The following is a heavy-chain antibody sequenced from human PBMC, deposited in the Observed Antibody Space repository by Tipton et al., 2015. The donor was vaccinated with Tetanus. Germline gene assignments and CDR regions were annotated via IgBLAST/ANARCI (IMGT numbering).Heavy chain of an antibody. Sequence: TLSLTCTVSGGSISSGNYYWGWIRQPPGKGLEWIGSLYFSGRTYYSPPLESRVTISVDPSNNQFSLKLTSVTAADSAVYYCARHESLVGGSYDYWGQGTLVTVSS. CDR3: ARHESLVGGSYDY. CDR2: LYFSGRT. V-gene: IGHV4-39*01. CDR1: GGSISSGNYY. D-gene: IGHD3-10*01. J-gene: IGHJ4*02.